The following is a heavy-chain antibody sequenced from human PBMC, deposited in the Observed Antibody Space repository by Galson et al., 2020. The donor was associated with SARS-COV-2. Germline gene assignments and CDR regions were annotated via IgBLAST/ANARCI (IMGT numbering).Heavy chain of an antibody. CDR1: GASISSGGFY. Sequence: ASETLSLTCTVPGASISSGGFYWTWSRQLPGKGLEWIGYVYYSGRAFYSPSLKIRVSISVDKPKNQSSLKLTSVTAANTAVYYWAKKTDYWGQGTLVTVSS. CDR3: AKKTDY. J-gene: IGHJ4*02. V-gene: IGHV4-31*03. CDR2: VYYSGRA.